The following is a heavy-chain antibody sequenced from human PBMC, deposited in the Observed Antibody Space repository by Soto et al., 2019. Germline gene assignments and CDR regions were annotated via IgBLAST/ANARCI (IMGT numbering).Heavy chain of an antibody. J-gene: IGHJ4*02. CDR2: INHSGST. V-gene: IGHV4-34*01. Sequence: SETLSLTCAVYGGSFSGYYWSWIRQPPGKGLEWIGEINHSGSTNYNPSLKSRVIISVDTSKNQFSLKLSSVTAADTAVYYCARKSQGYYYGSGSRPFDYWGQGTLVTVSS. CDR1: GGSFSGYY. D-gene: IGHD3-10*01. CDR3: ARKSQGYYYGSGSRPFDY.